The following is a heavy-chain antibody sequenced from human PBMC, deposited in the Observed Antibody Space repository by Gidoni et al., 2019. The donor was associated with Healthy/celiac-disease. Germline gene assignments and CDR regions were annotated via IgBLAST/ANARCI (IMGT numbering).Heavy chain of an antibody. Sequence: EVQLVESGGGLVQPGGSLRLSCEASGFTVSSNYMSWVRQAPGKGLEWVSVIYSGGSTYYADSVEGRFTISRDNSKNTVFLQMNSLRAEDTAVYFCAREDGTVTTGDWGMDVWGQGTTVTVSS. CDR1: GFTVSSNY. J-gene: IGHJ6*02. CDR2: IYSGGST. D-gene: IGHD2-21*01. CDR3: AREDGTVTTGDWGMDV. V-gene: IGHV3-66*02.